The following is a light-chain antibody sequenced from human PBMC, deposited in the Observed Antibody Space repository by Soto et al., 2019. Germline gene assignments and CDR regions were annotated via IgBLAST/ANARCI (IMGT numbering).Light chain of an antibody. Sequence: QSVLTQPASVSGSPGQSITISCTGTSSDVGIYNYVSWYQQHPGKAPKLMIYEVSNRPSGVSNRFSGSKSGNTASLTISGLQAEDEADYYCSSYTSISTWVFGGGTKVTVL. CDR2: EVS. V-gene: IGLV2-14*01. CDR3: SSYTSISTWV. J-gene: IGLJ3*02. CDR1: SSDVGIYNY.